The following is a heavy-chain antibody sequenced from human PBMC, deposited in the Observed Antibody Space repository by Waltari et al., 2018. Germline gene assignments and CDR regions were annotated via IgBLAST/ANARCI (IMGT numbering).Heavy chain of an antibody. V-gene: IGHV3-49*03. CDR3: TLVAAPTSYWYFDL. J-gene: IGHJ2*01. CDR2: IRSKAYGGTT. D-gene: IGHD2-15*01. CDR1: GFTFGDYA. Sequence: EVQLVESGGGLVQPGRSLRLSCTASGFTFGDYAMSWFRQAPGKGLEWVGFIRSKAYGGTTEYAASVKGRFTISRDDSKSIAYLQMNSLKTEDTAVYYCTLVAAPTSYWYFDLWGRGTLVTVSS.